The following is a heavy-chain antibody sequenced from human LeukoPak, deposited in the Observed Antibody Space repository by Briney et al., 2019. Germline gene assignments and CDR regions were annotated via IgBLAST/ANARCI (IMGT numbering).Heavy chain of an antibody. V-gene: IGHV4-39*01. CDR1: GGSITSTSFY. J-gene: IGHJ4*02. D-gene: IGHD3-22*01. CDR2: IYYSGST. Sequence: SETLSLTCSVSGGSITSTSFYWGWIRQPPGKGLEWIGSIYYSGSTYYNPSLKSRVTISVDTSKNQFFLKLSSVTAADTAMYFCARLLPAGGSGYRDYWGQGTLVTVSS. CDR3: ARLLPAGGSGYRDY.